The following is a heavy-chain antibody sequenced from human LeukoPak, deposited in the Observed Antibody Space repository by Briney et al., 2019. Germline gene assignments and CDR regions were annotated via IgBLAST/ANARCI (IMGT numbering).Heavy chain of an antibody. J-gene: IGHJ6*02. CDR3: ARGGSSGWFEYYYYYGMDV. Sequence: SETLSLTCTVSGGSISSYYWSWIRQPPGKGLEWIGYIYYSGSTNYNLSLKSRVTISVDTSKNQFSLKLSSVTAADTAVYYCARGGSSGWFEYYYYYGMDVWGQGTTVTVSS. CDR1: GGSISSYY. D-gene: IGHD6-19*01. CDR2: IYYSGST. V-gene: IGHV4-59*01.